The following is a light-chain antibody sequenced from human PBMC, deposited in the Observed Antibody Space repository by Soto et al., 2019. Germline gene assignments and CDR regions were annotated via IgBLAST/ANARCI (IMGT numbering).Light chain of an antibody. V-gene: IGLV2-14*01. J-gene: IGLJ2*01. CDR1: SSDVGSYKY. Sequence: QSALTQPASVSGSPGQSITISCTGTSSDVGSYKYVSWYQQHPGKAPKLMIYDVSNRPSGVSNRFSGSKSGNTASMTISGLQDEDESDYYCSSYTSSSSVVFGGGTKVTVL. CDR3: SSYTSSSSVV. CDR2: DVS.